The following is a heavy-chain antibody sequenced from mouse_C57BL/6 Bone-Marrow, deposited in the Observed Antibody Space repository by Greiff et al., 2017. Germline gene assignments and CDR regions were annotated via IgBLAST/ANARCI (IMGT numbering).Heavy chain of an antibody. V-gene: IGHV5-9*01. D-gene: IGHD1-1*01. CDR3: ARRLLLRFWYFDV. CDR2: ISGGGGNT. CDR1: GFTFSSYT. Sequence: EVHLVESGGGLVKPGGSLKLSCAASGFTFSSYTMSWVRQTPEKRLEWVATISGGGGNTYYPDSVKGRFTISRDNAKNTLYLQMSSLRSEDMALYYCARRLLLRFWYFDVWGTGTTVTVSS. J-gene: IGHJ1*03.